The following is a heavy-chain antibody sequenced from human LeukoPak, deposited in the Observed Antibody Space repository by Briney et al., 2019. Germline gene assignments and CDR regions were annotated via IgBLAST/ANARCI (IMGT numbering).Heavy chain of an antibody. J-gene: IGHJ6*01. CDR1: GFTFSSYG. CDR3: ARGLRYYDSSGYYPMDV. CDR2: IWYDGSNK. Sequence: PGRSLRLSCAASGFTFSSYGMHWVRQAPGKGLEWVAVIWYDGSNKYYADSVKGRFTISRDNSKNTLYLQMNSLRAEDTAVYYCARGLRYYDSSGYYPMDVWGKGPRSPSPQ. D-gene: IGHD3-22*01. V-gene: IGHV3-33*01.